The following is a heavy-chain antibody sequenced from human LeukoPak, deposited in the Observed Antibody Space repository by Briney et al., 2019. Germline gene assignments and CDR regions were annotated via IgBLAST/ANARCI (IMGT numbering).Heavy chain of an antibody. CDR3: ARHGARRLKTGGYYYDLDV. CDR2: IYYNGNT. CDR1: GGSISQYY. Sequence: PSETLSLTCTVSGGSISQYYWSWIRQPPGKGLEWIGYIYYNGNTDSNPSLRSRVSISVDTPKNQFSLKLSSVTAADTAVYYCARHGARRLKTGGYYYDLDVWGQGTTVTVSS. J-gene: IGHJ6*02. V-gene: IGHV4-59*08. D-gene: IGHD1-26*01.